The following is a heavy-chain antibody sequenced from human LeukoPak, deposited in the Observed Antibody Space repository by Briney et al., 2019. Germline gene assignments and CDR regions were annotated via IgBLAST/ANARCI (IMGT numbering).Heavy chain of an antibody. CDR1: GFTFSSYD. Sequence: GGSLRLSCAASGFTFSSYDMHWVRQATGKGLEWVSAIGTAGDTYYPGSVKGRFTISRENAKNSLYLQMNSLRAEDTAVYYCARAHSSSSDFDYWGQGTLITVSS. V-gene: IGHV3-13*01. CDR3: ARAHSSSSDFDY. J-gene: IGHJ4*02. CDR2: IGTAGDT. D-gene: IGHD6-6*01.